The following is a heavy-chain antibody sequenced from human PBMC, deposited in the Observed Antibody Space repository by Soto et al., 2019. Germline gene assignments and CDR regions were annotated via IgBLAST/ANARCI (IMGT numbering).Heavy chain of an antibody. V-gene: IGHV4-34*01. CDR2: VSHTGHT. Sequence: SETLSLTCAVYGASFTNYYGFWIRQSPGKGLEWIGEVSHTGHTNYNPSLNSRVTMSIDTSKNQFFLKLNSVTAADIGMYYCARNGGSTWFYFDSWGQGTVVTVSS. D-gene: IGHD6-13*01. CDR3: ARNGGSTWFYFDS. J-gene: IGHJ4*02. CDR1: GASFTNYY.